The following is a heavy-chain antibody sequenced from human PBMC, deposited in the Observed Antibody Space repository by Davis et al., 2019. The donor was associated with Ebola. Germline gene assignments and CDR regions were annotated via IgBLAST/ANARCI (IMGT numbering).Heavy chain of an antibody. D-gene: IGHD3-3*01. V-gene: IGHV3-11*01. Sequence: GGSLRLSCAASGFTFSDYYMSWIRQAPGKGLEWVSYISSSGSTIYYADSVKGRFTISRDNAKNSLYLQMNSLRAEDTAVYYCAREGFWSGYHNYYYYYGMDVWGQGTTVTVSS. CDR1: GFTFSDYY. CDR3: AREGFWSGYHNYYYYYGMDV. J-gene: IGHJ6*02. CDR2: ISSSGSTI.